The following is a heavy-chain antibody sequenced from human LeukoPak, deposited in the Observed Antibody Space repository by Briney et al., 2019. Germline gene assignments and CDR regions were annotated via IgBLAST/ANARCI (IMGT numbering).Heavy chain of an antibody. V-gene: IGHV4-34*01. CDR3: ARRGVPAAKNYNWFDP. D-gene: IGHD2-2*01. J-gene: IGHJ5*02. Sequence: SETLSLTCTVSGGSISSYYWSWIRQPPGKGLEWIGEINHSGSTNYNPSLKSRVTISVDTSKNQFSLKLSSVTAADTAVYYCARRGVPAAKNYNWFDPWGQGTLVTVSS. CDR2: INHSGST. CDR1: GGSISSYY.